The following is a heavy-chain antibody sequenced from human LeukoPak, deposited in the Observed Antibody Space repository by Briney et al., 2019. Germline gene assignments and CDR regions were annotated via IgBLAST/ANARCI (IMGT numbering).Heavy chain of an antibody. J-gene: IGHJ4*02. V-gene: IGHV3-21*01. D-gene: IGHD3-10*01. Sequence: PGGSLRLSCAASGFTFSSYSMNWVRQAPGKGLEWVSSISSSSSYIYYADSVKGRFTISRDNAKNSLYLQMNSLRAEDTAVYYCARSGSGSYYNGFDYWGQGTLVTVSS. CDR2: ISSSSSYI. CDR1: GFTFSSYS. CDR3: ARSGSGSYYNGFDY.